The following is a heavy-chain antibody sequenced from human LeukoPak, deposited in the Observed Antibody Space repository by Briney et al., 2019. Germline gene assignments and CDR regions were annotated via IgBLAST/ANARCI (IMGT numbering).Heavy chain of an antibody. V-gene: IGHV4-61*01. J-gene: IGHJ6*03. Sequence: SETLSLTCTVSGGSISSSSYYWSWIRQPPGKGLEWIGYIYYSGSTNYNPSLKSRVTISVDTSKNQFSLKLSSVTAADTAVYYCARVSGSPYYYYMDVWGKGTTVTISS. CDR2: IYYSGST. CDR3: ARVSGSPYYYYMDV. D-gene: IGHD6-19*01. CDR1: GGSISSSSYY.